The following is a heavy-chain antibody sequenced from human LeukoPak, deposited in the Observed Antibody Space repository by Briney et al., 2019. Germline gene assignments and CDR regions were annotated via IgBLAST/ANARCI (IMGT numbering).Heavy chain of an antibody. D-gene: IGHD5-24*01. CDR3: ARQFANFMAY. J-gene: IGHJ4*02. V-gene: IGHV6-1*01. CDR1: GDSVSSISAA. Sequence: SQTLSLTCATSGDSVSSISAAWHWIRQSPSRGLEWLGRTYYRSKWYNEYAVSVKSRITINPDTSKNQFSLQLNSVAPEDTAVYYCARQFANFMAYWGQGTLVTVSS. CDR2: TYYRSKWYN.